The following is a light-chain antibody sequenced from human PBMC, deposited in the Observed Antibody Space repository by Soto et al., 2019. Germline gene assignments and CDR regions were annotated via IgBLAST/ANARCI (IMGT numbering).Light chain of an antibody. V-gene: IGKV4-1*01. Sequence: DIVTTQSPDSLAVSLGERATINCKSSQSVLYSSNNKNYLAWYQQKPGQPPKLLIYWAPTRESGVPDRFGGSGSGTDFTLTISSLQAEDVAVYYCQQYYSSPLTFGGGTKVDIK. CDR2: WAP. CDR3: QQYYSSPLT. J-gene: IGKJ4*01. CDR1: QSVLYSSNNKNY.